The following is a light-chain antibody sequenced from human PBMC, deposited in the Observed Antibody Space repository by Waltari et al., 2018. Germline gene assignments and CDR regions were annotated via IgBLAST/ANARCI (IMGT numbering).Light chain of an antibody. V-gene: IGKV3-20*01. CDR2: CAF. CDR3: QQYGISLMYT. CDR1: QILSTNY. J-gene: IGKJ2*01. Sequence: IVLTQSPGTLSLSPGERATVSCRASQILSTNYLAWYQQKPGPAPRLLIDCAFIRATGIPDRFSGRGSGTDFTLTISRLEPEEFAVYYCQQYGISLMYTFGQGTKLEIK.